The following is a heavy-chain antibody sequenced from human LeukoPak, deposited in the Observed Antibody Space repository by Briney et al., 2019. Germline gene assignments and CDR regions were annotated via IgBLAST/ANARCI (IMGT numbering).Heavy chain of an antibody. V-gene: IGHV4-34*01. J-gene: IGHJ4*02. CDR3: ARHVAHSTVTPFDY. CDR1: GGSFSGYY. D-gene: IGHD4-17*01. CDR2: INHSGST. Sequence: SETLSLTCAVYGGSFSGYYWSWIRQPPGKGLEWIGEINHSGSTNYNPSLKSRVTISVDTSKNQFSLKLSSVTAADTAVYYCARHVAHSTVTPFDYWGQGTLVTVSS.